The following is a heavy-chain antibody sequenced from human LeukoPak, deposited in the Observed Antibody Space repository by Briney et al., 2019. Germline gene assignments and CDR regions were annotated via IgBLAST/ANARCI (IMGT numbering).Heavy chain of an antibody. CDR3: AKDSVACGYCGGGACSLCGFDY. CDR2: INIGGTNS. J-gene: IGHJ4*02. CDR1: GFTFNDYH. V-gene: IGHV3-11*05. D-gene: IGHD2-15*01. Sequence: GGSLRLSCSASGFTFNDYHMSWVRQAPGKGLEWLSQINIGGTNSHDVDSVSGRFNISKDSSTDPVYLQMNSLRSEDTTVYFCAKDSVACGYCGGGACSLCGFDYWGQGALVTVS.